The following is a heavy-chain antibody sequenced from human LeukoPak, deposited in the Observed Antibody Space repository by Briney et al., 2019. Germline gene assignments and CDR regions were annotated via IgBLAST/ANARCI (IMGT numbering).Heavy chain of an antibody. V-gene: IGHV3-53*05. D-gene: IGHD6-19*01. CDR1: GLSISSSY. Sequence: GSLRLSCAVSGLSISSSYMTWVRQAPGKGLEWVSLIYSAGTTYYADSVKGRFTISRDNSKNTLYLQMNSLRAEDTAVYYCAKPLRIAVANYYYYYGMDVWGQGTTVTVSS. J-gene: IGHJ6*02. CDR3: AKPLRIAVANYYYYYGMDV. CDR2: IYSAGTT.